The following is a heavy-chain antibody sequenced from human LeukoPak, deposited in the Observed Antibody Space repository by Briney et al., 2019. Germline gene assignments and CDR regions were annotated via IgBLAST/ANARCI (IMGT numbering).Heavy chain of an antibody. CDR1: GGSISSSSYY. Sequence: SETLSLTCTVSGGSISSSSYYWGWIRQPPGKGLEWIVSIYYSGSTYYNPSLKSRITISVDTSKNQFSLKLSSVTAADTAVYYCASPTDFGVYGMDVWGQGTTVTVSS. CDR2: IYYSGST. D-gene: IGHD3-3*01. CDR3: ASPTDFGVYGMDV. V-gene: IGHV4-39*01. J-gene: IGHJ6*02.